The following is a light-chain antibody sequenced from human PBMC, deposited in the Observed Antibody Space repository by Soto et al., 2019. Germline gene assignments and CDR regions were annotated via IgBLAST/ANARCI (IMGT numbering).Light chain of an antibody. Sequence: QSALTQPASVSGSPGQSITISCTGSSSDVCYYDFVSWYQQHPGKAPKLMISEVNNRPSGVSNRFSGSKSGNTASLTISGLQAEDEADYYCSSYTSSSTLVVFGGGTKLTVL. J-gene: IGLJ2*01. V-gene: IGLV2-14*01. CDR2: EVN. CDR3: SSYTSSSTLVV. CDR1: SSDVCYYDF.